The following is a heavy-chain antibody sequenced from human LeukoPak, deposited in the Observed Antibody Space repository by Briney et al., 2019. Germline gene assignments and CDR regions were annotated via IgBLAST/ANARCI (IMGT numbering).Heavy chain of an antibody. V-gene: IGHV4-39*07. Sequence: SETLSLTCTVSGGSISSSSYYWGWIRQPPGKGLEWIGSIYYSGSTYYNPSLKSRVTISVDTSRNQFSLKLSSVTAADTAVYYCARGIDFWSGSRFDYWGQGTLVTVSS. CDR3: ARGIDFWSGSRFDY. CDR1: GGSISSSSYY. D-gene: IGHD3-3*01. J-gene: IGHJ4*02. CDR2: IYYSGST.